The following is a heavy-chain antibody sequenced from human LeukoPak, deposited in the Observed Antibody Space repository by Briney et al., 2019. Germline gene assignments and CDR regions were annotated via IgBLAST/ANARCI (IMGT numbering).Heavy chain of an antibody. CDR1: GFSFSSYG. Sequence: PGGSLRLSCATSGFSFSSYGMSWVRQAPGKGLEWLSVIYNNGNIYYRDSVKGRFSISRDISKNTVYLQMSSLTVDDTAMYYCARASWGYDFDNWGQGTLVAVSS. V-gene: IGHV3-53*01. D-gene: IGHD7-27*01. J-gene: IGHJ4*02. CDR2: IYNNGNI. CDR3: ARASWGYDFDN.